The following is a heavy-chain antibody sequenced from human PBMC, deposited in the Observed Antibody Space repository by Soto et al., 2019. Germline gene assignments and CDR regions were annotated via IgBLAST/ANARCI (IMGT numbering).Heavy chain of an antibody. CDR3: ARRREIHSKGNYGMDV. D-gene: IGHD4-4*01. V-gene: IGHV4-31*03. Sequence: QVQLQESGPGLVKPSQTLSLTCTVSGGSISSGGYYWIWIRQHPGKGLEWIGYIDYSGSTYYTPCIKSRLTISVDTSTNQFSLKLSSVTAADTAVYYCARRREIHSKGNYGMDVWGQGTTVTVSS. J-gene: IGHJ6*02. CDR1: GGSISSGGYY. CDR2: IDYSGST.